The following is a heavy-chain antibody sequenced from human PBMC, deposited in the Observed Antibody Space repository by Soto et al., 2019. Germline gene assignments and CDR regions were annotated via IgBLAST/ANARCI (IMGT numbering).Heavy chain of an antibody. D-gene: IGHD3-9*01. V-gene: IGHV4-59*01. J-gene: IGHJ5*02. Sequence: SETLSLTCTVSGGSISSYYWSWIRQPPGKGLEWIGYIYYSGSTNYNPSLKSRVTISVDTSKNQFSLKLSSVTAADTAVYYCARDRSYYDILTGYYGWFDPWGQGTLVTVSS. CDR1: GGSISSYY. CDR2: IYYSGST. CDR3: ARDRSYYDILTGYYGWFDP.